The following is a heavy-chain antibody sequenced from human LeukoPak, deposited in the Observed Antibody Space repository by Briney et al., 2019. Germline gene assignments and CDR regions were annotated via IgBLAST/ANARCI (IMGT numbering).Heavy chain of an antibody. CDR3: AKYCGYSSSWYKLGFDY. D-gene: IGHD6-13*01. Sequence: GGSLRLSCAASGFTFSIYAMSWVRQAPGKGLEWVSAISSSGGSTYYADSVKGRFTISRDNSKNTLYLQMNSLRAEDTAVYYCAKYCGYSSSWYKLGFDYWGQGTLVTVSS. J-gene: IGHJ4*02. CDR2: ISSSGGST. V-gene: IGHV3-23*01. CDR1: GFTFSIYA.